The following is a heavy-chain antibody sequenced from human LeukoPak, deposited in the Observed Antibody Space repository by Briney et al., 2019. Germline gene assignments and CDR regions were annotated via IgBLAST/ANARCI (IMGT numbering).Heavy chain of an antibody. V-gene: IGHV3-23*01. CDR3: AKDQGAEGYYDYVWGSYRWTIFDY. D-gene: IGHD3-16*02. CDR1: GFTFSSYA. CDR2: ISGSGGST. Sequence: GGSLRLSCAASGFTFSSYAISWVRQAPGKGLEWVSAISGSGGSTYYADSVKGRFTISRDNSKNTLYLQMNSLRAEDTAVYYCAKDQGAEGYYDYVWGSYRWTIFDYWGQGTLVTVSS. J-gene: IGHJ4*02.